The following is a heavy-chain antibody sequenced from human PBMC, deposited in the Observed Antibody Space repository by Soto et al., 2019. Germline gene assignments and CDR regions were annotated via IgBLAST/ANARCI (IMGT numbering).Heavy chain of an antibody. D-gene: IGHD3-9*01. Sequence: PSETLSLTCAVYGGSFSGYYWSWIRQPPGKGLEWIGEINHSGSTNYNPSLKSRVTISVYTSKNQFSLKLSSVTAADTAVYYCARGLLYYDILTGYYPYNWFDPWGQGTLVTVSS. J-gene: IGHJ5*02. CDR3: ARGLLYYDILTGYYPYNWFDP. CDR1: GGSFSGYY. CDR2: INHSGST. V-gene: IGHV4-34*01.